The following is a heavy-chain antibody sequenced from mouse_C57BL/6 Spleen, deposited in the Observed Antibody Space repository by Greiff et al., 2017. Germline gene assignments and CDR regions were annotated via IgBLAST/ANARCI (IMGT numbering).Heavy chain of an antibody. J-gene: IGHJ4*01. CDR3: AREGTMPMDY. CDR2: ISYDGSN. CDR1: GYSITSGYY. V-gene: IGHV3-6*01. Sequence: DVQLVESGPGLVKPSQSLSLTCSVTGYSITSGYYWNWIRQFPGNKLEWMGYISYDGSNNYNPSLKNRISITRDTSKNQFFLKLNSVTTEDTATYYCAREGTMPMDYWGQGTSVTVSS. D-gene: IGHD1-1*02.